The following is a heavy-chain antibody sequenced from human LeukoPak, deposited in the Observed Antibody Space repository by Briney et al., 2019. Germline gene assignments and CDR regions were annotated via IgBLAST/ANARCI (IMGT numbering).Heavy chain of an antibody. D-gene: IGHD2-15*01. Sequence: PGGSLRLSCAASGFTFDDYAMHWVRQAPGKGLEWVSGISWNSGSIGYADSVKGRFTISRDNAKNSLYLQMNSLRAEDTALYYCAKGVQVVVVAEDYFDYWGQGTLVTVSS. CDR2: ISWNSGSI. J-gene: IGHJ4*02. V-gene: IGHV3-9*01. CDR3: AKGVQVVVVAEDYFDY. CDR1: GFTFDDYA.